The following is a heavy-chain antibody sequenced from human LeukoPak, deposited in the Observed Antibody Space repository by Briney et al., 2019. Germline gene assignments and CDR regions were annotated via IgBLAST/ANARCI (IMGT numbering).Heavy chain of an antibody. CDR3: ARDHFRHIQAHNWFDP. J-gene: IGHJ5*02. CDR1: GGTFTSYA. Sequence: ASLKVSCKASGGTFTSYAISWVRQAPGQGLEWKGRIIPIFGTANYAQKFQGRVTITTDESTSTAYMELSSLRSEDTAVYYCARDHFRHIQAHNWFDPWGQGTLVTVSS. D-gene: IGHD2/OR15-2a*01. CDR2: IIPIFGTA. V-gene: IGHV1-69*05.